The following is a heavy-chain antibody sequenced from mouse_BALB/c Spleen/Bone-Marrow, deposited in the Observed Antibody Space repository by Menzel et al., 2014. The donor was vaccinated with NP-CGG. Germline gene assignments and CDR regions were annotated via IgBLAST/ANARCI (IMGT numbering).Heavy chain of an antibody. CDR2: IYPGDGDT. J-gene: IGHJ4*01. CDR1: GYTFTSYW. V-gene: IGHV1-87*01. CDR3: ARSEGNYAMDY. Sequence: VQLQESGAELARPGASVKLYCKASGYTFTSYWKLWVKQRPGQGLEWIGAIYPGDGDTRYTQKFKGKATLTADKSSSTAYMQLSSLASEDSAVYYCARSEGNYAMDYWGQGTSVTVFS.